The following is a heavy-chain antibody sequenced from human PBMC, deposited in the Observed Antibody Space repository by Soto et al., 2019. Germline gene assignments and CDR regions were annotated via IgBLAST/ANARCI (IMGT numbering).Heavy chain of an antibody. V-gene: IGHV1-69*04. D-gene: IGHD5-12*01. CDR2: IIPILGIA. J-gene: IGHJ4*02. CDR1: GGTFSSYT. Sequence: GASVKVSCKASGGTFSSYTISWVRQAPGQGLEWMGRIIPILGIANYAQKFQGRVTITADKSTSTAYMELSSLRSEDTAVYYCAREFFHGSDSGYPCDYWGQGTLVTVSS. CDR3: AREFFHGSDSGYPCDY.